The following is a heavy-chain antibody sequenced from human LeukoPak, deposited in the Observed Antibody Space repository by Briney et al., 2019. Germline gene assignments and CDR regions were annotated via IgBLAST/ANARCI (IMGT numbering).Heavy chain of an antibody. J-gene: IGHJ4*02. CDR3: ALVGGGY. CDR1: GFXFSNYW. D-gene: IGHD2-15*01. CDR2: INSDGSSR. Sequence: GGSLRLSCAASGFXFSNYWMHWVRQAPGKGLVWVSSINSDGSSRNYADSVKGRFSISRDNAKNTLYLQMNSLRAEDTAVYYCALVGGGYWGQGTLVTVSS. V-gene: IGHV3-74*01.